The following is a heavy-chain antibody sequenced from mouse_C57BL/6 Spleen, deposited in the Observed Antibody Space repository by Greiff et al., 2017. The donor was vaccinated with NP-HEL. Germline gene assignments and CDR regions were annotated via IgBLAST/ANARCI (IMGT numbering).Heavy chain of an antibody. CDR1: GFTFSDYG. CDR2: ISSGSSTI. CDR3: ARERYGYFDY. J-gene: IGHJ2*01. Sequence: EVKLQESGGGLVKPGGSLKLSCAASGFTFSDYGMHWVRQAPEKGLEWVAYISSGSSTIYYADTVKGRFTISRDNAKNTLFLQMTSLRSEDTAMYYCARERYGYFDYWGQGTTLTVSS. D-gene: IGHD1-1*01. V-gene: IGHV5-17*01.